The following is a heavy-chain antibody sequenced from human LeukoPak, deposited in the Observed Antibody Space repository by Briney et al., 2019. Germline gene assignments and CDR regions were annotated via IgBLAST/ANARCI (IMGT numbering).Heavy chain of an antibody. V-gene: IGHV3-21*01. Sequence: GGSLRLSCAASGFTFSNFAMTWVRQAPGKGLEWVSSIVGSSSTYYADSLKGRFTISRDNAKNSLYLQMNSLRAEDTAVYYCARTEDSTRAYNWFDPWGQGTLVTVSS. D-gene: IGHD2/OR15-2a*01. J-gene: IGHJ5*02. CDR3: ARTEDSTRAYNWFDP. CDR1: GFTFSNFA. CDR2: IVGSSST.